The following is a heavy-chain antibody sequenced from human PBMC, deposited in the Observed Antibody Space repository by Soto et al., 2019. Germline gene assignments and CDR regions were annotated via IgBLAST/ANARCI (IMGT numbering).Heavy chain of an antibody. D-gene: IGHD2-8*01. CDR2: ISTYSGHT. CDR1: GYTFTSYG. V-gene: IGHV1-18*04. J-gene: IGHJ4*02. Sequence: GASVKVSCKASGYTFTSYGISWVRQAPGQGLEWMGWISTYSGHTNYAQSLQGRVSMTTDTSTSTAYMELRSLRSDDTAVYYCARGGYCTNVICYTPFDYWGQGTLVTVSS. CDR3: ARGGYCTNVICYTPFDY.